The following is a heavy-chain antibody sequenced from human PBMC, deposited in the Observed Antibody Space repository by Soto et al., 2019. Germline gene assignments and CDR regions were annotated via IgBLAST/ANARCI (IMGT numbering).Heavy chain of an antibody. D-gene: IGHD3-3*01. CDR3: ARDRSITTYYGMDV. J-gene: IGHJ6*02. CDR1: GSTFSSYA. V-gene: IGHV3-30-3*01. Sequence: GGSLRLSCAASGSTFSSYAMHWVRQAPGKGLEWVAVISYDGSNEYYADSVKGRFTISRDNSKNTLYLQMNSLRAEDTAVYYCARDRSITTYYGMDVWGQGTTVTVSS. CDR2: ISYDGSNE.